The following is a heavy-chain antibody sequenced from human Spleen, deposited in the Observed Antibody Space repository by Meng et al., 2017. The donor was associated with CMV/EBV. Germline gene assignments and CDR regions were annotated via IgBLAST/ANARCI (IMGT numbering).Heavy chain of an antibody. Sequence: GGSLRLSCAASGFTLSLYWMHWVHQGPGKGLVWVSHINSDGSITTYADSVRGRFTISRDNAKNTLYLQMNGLRAEDTALYYCARDRDSYVLPTSYYYYGMDVWGQGTTVTVSS. CDR1: GFTLSLYW. CDR3: ARDRDSYVLPTSYYYYGMDV. D-gene: IGHD3-10*02. CDR2: INSDGSIT. V-gene: IGHV3-74*01. J-gene: IGHJ6*02.